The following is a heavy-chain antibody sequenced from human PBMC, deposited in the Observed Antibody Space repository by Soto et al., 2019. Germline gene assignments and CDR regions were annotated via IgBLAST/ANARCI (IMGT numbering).Heavy chain of an antibody. CDR1: GFTFSSYW. J-gene: IGHJ2*01. CDR3: ARLEWLSLYWNFDL. Sequence: EVQLVESGGGLVQPGGSLRLSCAASGFTFSSYWMSWVRQAPGKGLEWVANIKQDGRDKFYVNYVKGRFTISRDNAKTSLYLQMNSLRAEDTAVYYCARLEWLSLYWNFDLWGRGTLVPVSS. D-gene: IGHD3-3*01. CDR2: IKQDGRDK. V-gene: IGHV3-7*01.